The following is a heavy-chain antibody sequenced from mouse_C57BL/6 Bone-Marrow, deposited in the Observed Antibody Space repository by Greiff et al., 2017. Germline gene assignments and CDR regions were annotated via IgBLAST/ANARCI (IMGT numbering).Heavy chain of an antibody. V-gene: IGHV14-4*01. CDR2: IDPENGNT. CDR1: GFNIKDDY. Sequence: LVESGAELVRPGASVKLSCTASGFNIKDDYMHWVKQRPEQGLEWIGGIDPENGNTEYASKFQGKATITADTSSNTAYLQLSSLTSENTAVYYCTTWAYWGQGTLVTVSA. J-gene: IGHJ3*01. CDR3: TTWAY.